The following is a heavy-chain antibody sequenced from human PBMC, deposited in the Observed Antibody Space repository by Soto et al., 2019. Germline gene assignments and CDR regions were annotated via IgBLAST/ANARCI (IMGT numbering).Heavy chain of an antibody. CDR3: AKEGGYRLDY. CDR2: IHHTGNT. J-gene: IGHJ4*02. CDR1: GDSISSDTW. D-gene: IGHD5-12*01. V-gene: IGHV4-4*02. Sequence: HVQLQESGPGLVKPSGTLSLTCAVSGDSISSDTWWSWVRQSPGKGLEWIGEIHHTGNTNYNPSLKXXVXIXXDKSKDQFSLHLRSATAADTAVYYCAKEGGYRLDYWGQGTLVTVSS.